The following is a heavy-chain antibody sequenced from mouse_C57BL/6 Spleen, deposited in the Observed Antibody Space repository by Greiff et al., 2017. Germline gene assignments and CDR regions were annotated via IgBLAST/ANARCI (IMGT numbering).Heavy chain of an antibody. Sequence: EVNLVESGEGLVKPGGSLKLSCAASGFTFSSYAMSWVRQTPEKRLEWVAYISSGGDYIYYADTVKGRFTISRDNARNTLYLQMSSLKSEDTAMYYCTRGGTAPWFAYWGQGTLVTVSA. CDR2: ISSGGDYI. CDR1: GFTFSSYA. D-gene: IGHD3-3*01. J-gene: IGHJ3*01. CDR3: TRGGTAPWFAY. V-gene: IGHV5-9-1*02.